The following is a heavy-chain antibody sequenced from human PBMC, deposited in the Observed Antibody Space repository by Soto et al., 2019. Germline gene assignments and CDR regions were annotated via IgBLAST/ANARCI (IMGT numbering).Heavy chain of an antibody. D-gene: IGHD3-3*01. J-gene: IGHJ6*02. CDR3: AITRIENHYYGGRDV. Sequence: QVQLQESGPGLVKASETLSLACTVSGASISTYYYNWIRQAPGKALEWIGYIYYTGITNYNPSLESRVSISQDTSTSQRSLAMTSVTAADTAVYYCAITRIENHYYGGRDVWGQGTTVTVSS. CDR2: IYYTGIT. V-gene: IGHV4-59*03. CDR1: GASISTYY.